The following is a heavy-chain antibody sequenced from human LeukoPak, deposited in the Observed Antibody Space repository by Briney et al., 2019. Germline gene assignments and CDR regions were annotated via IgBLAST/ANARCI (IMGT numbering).Heavy chain of an antibody. Sequence: SETLSLTCAVSGGSINSGPYSWSWFRQPPGKGLGWIGYIYHSGSTSYNPSLKSRVTISLDRSKNQFSLNLSSVTAADTAVYYCARDRGSHDAFDIWGQGTMVTVSS. V-gene: IGHV4-30-2*01. CDR2: IYHSGST. J-gene: IGHJ3*02. D-gene: IGHD2-15*01. CDR3: ARDRGSHDAFDI. CDR1: GGSINSGPYS.